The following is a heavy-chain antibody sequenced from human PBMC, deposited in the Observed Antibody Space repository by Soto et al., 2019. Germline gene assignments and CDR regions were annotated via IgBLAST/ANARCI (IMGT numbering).Heavy chain of an antibody. Sequence: PGGSLRLSSAASGFTFSSYAMSWVRQAPGKGLEWVSGVSGSGGSTYCVDSVKGRFTISRDNSKNTLYLQMNSLRAEDTAVYYCASRSSGWYFDYWGQGTLVTVSS. CDR1: GFTFSSYA. V-gene: IGHV3-23*01. CDR2: VSGSGGST. D-gene: IGHD6-19*01. J-gene: IGHJ4*02. CDR3: ASRSSGWYFDY.